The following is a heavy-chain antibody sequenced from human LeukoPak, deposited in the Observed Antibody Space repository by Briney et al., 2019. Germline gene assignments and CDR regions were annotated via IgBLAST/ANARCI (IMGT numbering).Heavy chain of an antibody. D-gene: IGHD5-24*01. CDR3: AKGDGYLPD. J-gene: IGHJ4*02. Sequence: SETLSLTCTVSGGSITSYYWSWIRQPPGKGLGWIGYMYYRGSTNYNPSLKSRVTISVDTSKNQFSLSMSSVTAADTAVYYCAKGDGYLPDWGQGTLVTVSS. CDR2: MYYRGST. CDR1: GGSITSYY. V-gene: IGHV4-59*01.